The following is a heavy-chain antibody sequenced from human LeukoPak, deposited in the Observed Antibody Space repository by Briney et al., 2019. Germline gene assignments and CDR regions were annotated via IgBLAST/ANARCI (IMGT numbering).Heavy chain of an antibody. CDR3: ARDRVAMAGKAYFDY. CDR2: IHWNVDTT. D-gene: IGHD6-19*01. V-gene: IGHV3-20*04. CDR1: GFNFHDHA. J-gene: IGHJ4*02. Sequence: RPGGSLRLSGAASGFNFHDHAMSWFRQAPGKWPEWVPTIHWNVDTTTYADSVKGRFTISRDNAKSSLYLQMSSLRAEDTAFYYCARDRVAMAGKAYFDYWGQGTLVTVSS.